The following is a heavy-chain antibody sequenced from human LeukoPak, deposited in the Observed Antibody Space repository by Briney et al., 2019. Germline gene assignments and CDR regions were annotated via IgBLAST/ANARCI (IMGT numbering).Heavy chain of an antibody. Sequence: PGGSLRLSCAASGFTFSSYSVDWARHAPGKGREWVSSISSSSSYIYYADSVKGRFTISRDNAKNSLYLQMNSLRAEDTAVYYCAGRYSSGWYRNFDYWGQGTLVTVSS. CDR3: AGRYSSGWYRNFDY. V-gene: IGHV3-21*01. CDR1: GFTFSSYS. J-gene: IGHJ4*02. D-gene: IGHD6-19*01. CDR2: ISSSSSYI.